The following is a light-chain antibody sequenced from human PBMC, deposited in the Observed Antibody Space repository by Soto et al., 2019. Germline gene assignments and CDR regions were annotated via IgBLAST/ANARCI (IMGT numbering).Light chain of an antibody. CDR1: QSISVW. CDR3: QQRSTWPTIT. CDR2: KAS. V-gene: IGKV1-5*03. J-gene: IGKJ5*01. Sequence: DIQMTQSPSTLSASVGDRVTITCRASQSISVWLAWYQQKAWKAPNLLIYKASRLESGVPSRFSGSGSETEFTLTISSLEPEDFAVYYCQQRSTWPTITFGQGTRVEIK.